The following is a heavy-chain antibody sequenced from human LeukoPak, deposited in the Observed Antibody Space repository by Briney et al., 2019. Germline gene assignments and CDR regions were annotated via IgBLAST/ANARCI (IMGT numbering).Heavy chain of an antibody. CDR1: GFTFIHYA. CDR3: AKNGYSTDSTY. D-gene: IGHD5-12*01. Sequence: QPGGSLRLSCAASGFTFIHYAMSWVRQAPGKGLEWVSAIVGDGATTYYADSVKGRFTISRDNSKNTVYLQMNSLRAEDTAVYFCAKNGYSTDSTYWGQGTQVTVSS. J-gene: IGHJ4*02. V-gene: IGHV3-23*01. CDR2: IVGDGATT.